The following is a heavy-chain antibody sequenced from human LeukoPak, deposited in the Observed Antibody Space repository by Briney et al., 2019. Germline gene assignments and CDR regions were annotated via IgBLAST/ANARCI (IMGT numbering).Heavy chain of an antibody. CDR1: GGSISSGSYY. V-gene: IGHV4-61*02. CDR3: ARGVVVPAAHYDY. CDR2: IYTSGST. Sequence: SETLSLTCTVSGGSISSGSYYWSWIRQPAGTGLEWIGRIYTSGSTNYNPSLKSRVTISVDTSKNQFSLKLSSVTAADTAVYYCARGVVVPAAHYDYWGQGTLVTVSS. D-gene: IGHD2-2*01. J-gene: IGHJ4*02.